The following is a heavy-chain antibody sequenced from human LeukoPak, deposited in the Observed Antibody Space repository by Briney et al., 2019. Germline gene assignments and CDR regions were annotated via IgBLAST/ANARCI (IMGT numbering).Heavy chain of an antibody. CDR3: XXXXXXXXXXGYYYGAFDI. CDR2: INPNSGGT. V-gene: IGHV1-2*02. Sequence: EASVKVSCKASGYTFTGYYMHWVRQAPGQGLEWMGWINPNSGGTNYAQKFQGRVTMTRDTSISTAYMELSRLRSDDTAVYYCXXXXXXXXXXGYYYGAFDIWGQGTMVTVSS. J-gene: IGHJ3*02. CDR1: GYTFTGYY. D-gene: IGHD3-22*01.